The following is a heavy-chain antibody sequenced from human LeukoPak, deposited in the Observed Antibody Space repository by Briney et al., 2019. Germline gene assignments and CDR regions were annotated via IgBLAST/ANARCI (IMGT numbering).Heavy chain of an antibody. CDR3: ARMKWELPYYFDY. J-gene: IGHJ4*02. CDR2: IYYSGST. CDR1: GGSISSSSYY. D-gene: IGHD1-26*01. V-gene: IGHV4-39*07. Sequence: SETLSLTCTVSGGSISSSSYYWGWIRQPPGKGLEWIGSIYYSGSTYYNPSLKSRVTISVDTSKNQFFLKLSSVTAADTAVYYCARMKWELPYYFDYWGQGTLVTVSS.